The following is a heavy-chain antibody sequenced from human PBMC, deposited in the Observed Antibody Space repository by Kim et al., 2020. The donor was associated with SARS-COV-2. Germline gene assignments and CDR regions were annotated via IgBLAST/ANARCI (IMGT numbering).Heavy chain of an antibody. CDR3: ASERRERSGYVDY. J-gene: IGHJ4*01. V-gene: IGHV3-23*02. CDR2: IRLSDGKI. D-gene: IGHD3-3*01. CDR1: GFTFTDYT. Sequence: GGSLRLSCAASGFTFTDYTFNWLRQAPGKGLEWVSAIRLSDGKIYYRESVKGRFSISRDDSKNMVHLQMDGLTLEDTATYFCASERRERSGYVDYWG.